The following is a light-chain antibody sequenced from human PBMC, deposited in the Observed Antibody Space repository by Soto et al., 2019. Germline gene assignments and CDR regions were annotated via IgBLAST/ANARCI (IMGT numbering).Light chain of an antibody. CDR1: IHYDF. CDR2: EVS. Sequence: QSALTQPASVSGSPGQSITISCTGYIHYDFVSWYQQHPGTAPKLAIYEVSNRPSGTSDRFSGSKSGHTASLTISGLQTEDEAVYYCGSYTSSSNYVFGTGTKVTVL. J-gene: IGLJ1*01. V-gene: IGLV2-14*01. CDR3: GSYTSSSNYV.